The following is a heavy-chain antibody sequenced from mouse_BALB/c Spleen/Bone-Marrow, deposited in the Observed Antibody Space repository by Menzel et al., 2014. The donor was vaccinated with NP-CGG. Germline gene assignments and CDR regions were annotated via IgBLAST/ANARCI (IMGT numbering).Heavy chain of an antibody. D-gene: IGHD1-1*01. V-gene: IGHV14-3*02. CDR2: IDPANGNT. Sequence: EVNLVESGAELVKPGASVKLSCTASGFNIKDTYMHWVKQRPEQGLEWIGRIDPANGNTKYDPKFQGKATITADTSSNTAYLQLSSLTSEDTAVYYCAYGSSYDYFDYWGQGTTLTVSS. CDR3: AYGSSYDYFDY. J-gene: IGHJ2*01. CDR1: GFNIKDTY.